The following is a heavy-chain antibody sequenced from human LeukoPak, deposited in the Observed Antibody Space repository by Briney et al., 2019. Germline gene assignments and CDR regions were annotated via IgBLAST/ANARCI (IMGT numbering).Heavy chain of an antibody. D-gene: IGHD6-19*01. CDR3: ARGWKWLPPRLAHDAFDI. V-gene: IGHV1-18*01. Sequence: ASVKVSCKASGYTFTSYGMSWVRQAPGQGLEWMGWISAYNGNTNYAQKLQGRVTMTTDTSTSTAYMELRSLRSDDTAVYYCARGWKWLPPRLAHDAFDIWGQGTMVTVSS. CDR1: GYTFTSYG. J-gene: IGHJ3*02. CDR2: ISAYNGNT.